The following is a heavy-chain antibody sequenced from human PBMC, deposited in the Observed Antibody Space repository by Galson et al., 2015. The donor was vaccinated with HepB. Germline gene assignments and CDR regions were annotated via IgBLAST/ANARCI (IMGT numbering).Heavy chain of an antibody. J-gene: IGHJ3*01. CDR1: GYNLIELS. Sequence: SVKVSCKVSGYNLIELSIHWVRQAPGKGLEWMGNLVPENGDTLLAQKFEGRVRMTEDTSSDTTYMELSSLRSEDTDVYFCATYLGSTGFDFWGQGTMVTVSS. V-gene: IGHV1-24*01. CDR3: ATYLGSTGFDF. CDR2: LVPENGDT. D-gene: IGHD3-9*01.